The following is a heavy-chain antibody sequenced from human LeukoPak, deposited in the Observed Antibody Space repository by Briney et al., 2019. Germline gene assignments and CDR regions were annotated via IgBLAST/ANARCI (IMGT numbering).Heavy chain of an antibody. J-gene: IGHJ4*02. CDR2: IYYSGST. D-gene: IGHD2-21*02. Sequence: PSETLSLTCTVSGGSISSSYWSWIRQPPGKGLEWIGYIYYSGSTSYHPSLKSRVTISIETSMNQFSLKLTSVTAADTAVYYCARGPWITGDFSSDYLGQGTLVTVSP. CDR1: GGSISSSY. CDR3: ARGPWITGDFSSDY. V-gene: IGHV4-59*01.